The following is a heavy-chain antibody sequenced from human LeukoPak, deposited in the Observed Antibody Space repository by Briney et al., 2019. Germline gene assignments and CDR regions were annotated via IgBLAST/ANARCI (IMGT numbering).Heavy chain of an antibody. Sequence: SETLSLTCTVSGDSISSNIYYWAWIRQPSGKGLEWIGSIYFSGTTYYNPSLKSRVTISIDTSKNQFSLDLTSVTAADTAVYYCARLSCTTSSCTHGGFYYYGMDVWGQGATVTVSS. D-gene: IGHD2-15*01. CDR3: ARLSCTTSSCTHGGFYYYGMDV. CDR1: GDSISSNIYY. V-gene: IGHV4-39*01. CDR2: IYFSGTT. J-gene: IGHJ6*02.